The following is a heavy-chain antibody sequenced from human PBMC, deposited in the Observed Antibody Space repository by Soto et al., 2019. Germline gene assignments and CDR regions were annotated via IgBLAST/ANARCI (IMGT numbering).Heavy chain of an antibody. CDR1: GDSISTSSCY. J-gene: IGHJ1*01. V-gene: IGHV4-39*02. CDR2: IYYSGAT. D-gene: IGHD1-26*01. CDR3: ATLAYSGYLQT. Sequence: SETLSLTCDVSGDSISTSSCYWGWIRQPPGKGLEWIASIYYSGATYYNPSLQSRVTISVDTSNNRFSLTLSSLTAADTAVYFCATLAYSGYLQTWGQGSLVTVSS.